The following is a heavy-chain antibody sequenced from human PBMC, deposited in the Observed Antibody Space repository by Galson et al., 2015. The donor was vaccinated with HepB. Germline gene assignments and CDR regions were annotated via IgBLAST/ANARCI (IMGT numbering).Heavy chain of an antibody. CDR2: ISYDGSNK. CDR3: ARADQLVAATTY. J-gene: IGHJ4*02. D-gene: IGHD2-15*01. CDR1: GFTFSSYA. V-gene: IGHV3-30-3*01. Sequence: SLRLSCAASGFTFSSYAMHWVRQAPGKGLEWVAVISYDGSNKYYADSVKGRLTISRDNSKNTLYLQMNSLRAEDTAVYYCARADQLVAATTYWGQGTLVTVSS.